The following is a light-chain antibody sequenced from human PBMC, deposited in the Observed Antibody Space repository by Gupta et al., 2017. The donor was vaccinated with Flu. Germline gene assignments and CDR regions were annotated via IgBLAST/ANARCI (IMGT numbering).Light chain of an antibody. V-gene: IGLV1-47*01. CDR3: AAWDDSLSSPV. Sequence: QSVLTQPPSASGTPGQRVTIPCSGSSYNIGSNYVYWYQQPPGPAPNLLIYSNTQRPSAVPDRFSGSKSGTSASLAISGLRSEDEADYYCAAWDDSLSSPVFGGGTKLTV. CDR1: SYNIGSNY. CDR2: SNT. J-gene: IGLJ2*01.